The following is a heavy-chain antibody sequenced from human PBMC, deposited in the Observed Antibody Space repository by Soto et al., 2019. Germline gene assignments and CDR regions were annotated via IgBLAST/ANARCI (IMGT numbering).Heavy chain of an antibody. CDR1: GFTFSDYG. CDR3: ARTHKSIAVGAFDI. Sequence: QVQLVESGGGVVQPGRSLRLSCAASGFTFSDYGMHWVRQAPGKGLEWVAVIWYDGSNEYYADSVKGRFTVSRDSSKNIVYLQMNSLRAEDTAVYYCARTHKSIAVGAFDIWGQGTMVTVSP. V-gene: IGHV3-33*01. J-gene: IGHJ3*02. CDR2: IWYDGSNE. D-gene: IGHD6-19*01.